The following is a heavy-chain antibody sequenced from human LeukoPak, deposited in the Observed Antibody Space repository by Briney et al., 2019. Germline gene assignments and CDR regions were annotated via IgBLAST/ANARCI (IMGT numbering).Heavy chain of an antibody. CDR3: ARTGATGSWFDP. CDR1: GYTFTSYY. CDR2: INPSGGST. D-gene: IGHD1-26*01. V-gene: IGHV1-46*01. J-gene: IGHJ5*02. Sequence: SVTVSCKASGYTFTSYYMHWVRQAPGQGLEWMGIINPSGGSTSYEQKFQGRVTMTRDMSTSTVYMELSSLRSEDTAVYYCARTGATGSWFDPWGQGTLVTVSS.